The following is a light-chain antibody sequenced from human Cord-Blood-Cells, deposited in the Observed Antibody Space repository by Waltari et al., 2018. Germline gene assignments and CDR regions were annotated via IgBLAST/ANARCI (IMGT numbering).Light chain of an antibody. CDR2: AAS. CDR1: QSIRSD. J-gene: IGKJ3*01. V-gene: IGKV1-39*01. CDR3: QQSYSTLFT. Sequence: DIQLTQPRFSPPAPVVDKATIPCRASQSIRSDLNWYQQKPGKAPKLLIYAASSLQSGVPSRFSGSGSGTDFTLTISSLLPEDFATYYYQQSYSTLFTFGPGTKVDIK.